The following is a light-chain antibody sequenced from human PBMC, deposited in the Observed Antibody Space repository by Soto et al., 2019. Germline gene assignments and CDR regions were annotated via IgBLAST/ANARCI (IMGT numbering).Light chain of an antibody. CDR1: SSNIGSNF. Sequence: QSVLTQPPSVSAAPGQKVTISCSGSSSNIGSNFVSWYRQLPGTAPKLLIYDNNKRPSGIPDRFSGSKSGTSATLGITGLQTGDEADDYCGTWDSSLSAWVFGGGTKLTVL. V-gene: IGLV1-51*01. CDR2: DNN. CDR3: GTWDSSLSAWV. J-gene: IGLJ3*02.